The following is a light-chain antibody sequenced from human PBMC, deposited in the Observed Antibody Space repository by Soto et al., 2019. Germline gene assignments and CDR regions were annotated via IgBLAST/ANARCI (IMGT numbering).Light chain of an antibody. Sequence: EIVMTQSPATLSVSPGERATLSCRASQSVSTNLAWYQQKPGQAPRLLIYGASTRATGIPARFSGSGSGTEFTLTISRLQTEDFDIYYCQQHNNWPPVTFGPGTKVDIK. CDR1: QSVSTN. V-gene: IGKV3-15*01. CDR2: GAS. J-gene: IGKJ3*01. CDR3: QQHNNWPPVT.